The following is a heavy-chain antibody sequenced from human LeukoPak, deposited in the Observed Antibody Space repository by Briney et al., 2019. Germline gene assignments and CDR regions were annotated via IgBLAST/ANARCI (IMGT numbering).Heavy chain of an antibody. Sequence: ASVKVSCKAPGYTFTSYDINWVRQATGQGLEWMGWMNPNSGNTGYAQKFQGRVTMTRNTSISTAYMELSSLRSEDTAVYYCATTVFTGVYYYYGMDVWGQGTTVTVSS. D-gene: IGHD4-23*01. CDR1: GYTFTSYD. J-gene: IGHJ6*02. CDR2: MNPNSGNT. V-gene: IGHV1-8*01. CDR3: ATTVFTGVYYYYGMDV.